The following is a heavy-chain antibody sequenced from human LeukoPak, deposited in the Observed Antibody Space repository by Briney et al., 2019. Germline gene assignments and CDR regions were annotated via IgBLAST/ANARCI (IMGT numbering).Heavy chain of an antibody. CDR3: ARGPNTALVAEYFQH. V-gene: IGHV3-33*01. CDR1: GFTFSSYG. Sequence: GRPLRLSSAASGFTFSSYGMHWVRQAPGKGLEWVAVIWYDGSNKYYADSVKGRFTISRDNSKNTLYLQMNSLRAEDTAVYYCARGPNTALVAEYFQHWGQGTLVTVSS. CDR2: IWYDGSNK. J-gene: IGHJ1*01. D-gene: IGHD5-18*01.